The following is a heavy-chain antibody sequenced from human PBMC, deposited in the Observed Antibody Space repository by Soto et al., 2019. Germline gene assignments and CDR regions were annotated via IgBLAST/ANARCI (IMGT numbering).Heavy chain of an antibody. Sequence: AETLSLTCAVSGASISGSYYYWAWLRQSPGKGPEWIGSVFYTGFTSYNPSLESRVSVSVDTSKSQFSLKLSAVTAADTAVYYCATSQKGYNWNYFDHWGQGALVTVSS. D-gene: IGHD1-20*01. CDR2: VFYTGFT. V-gene: IGHV4-39*01. CDR1: GASISGSYYY. CDR3: ATSQKGYNWNYFDH. J-gene: IGHJ4*02.